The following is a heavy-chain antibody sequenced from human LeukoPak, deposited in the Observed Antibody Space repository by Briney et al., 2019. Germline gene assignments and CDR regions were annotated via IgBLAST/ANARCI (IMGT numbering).Heavy chain of an antibody. J-gene: IGHJ4*02. CDR1: GGSISGYY. D-gene: IGHD3-9*01. Sequence: SETLSLTCTVSGGSISGYYWSWIRQPPGKGLEWIGYIYYSGSTYYNPSLKSRVTISVDTSKNQFSLKLSSVTAADTAVYYCARRGDDILTGYYYFDYWGQGTLVTVSS. CDR2: IYYSGST. CDR3: ARRGDDILTGYYYFDY. V-gene: IGHV4-59*06.